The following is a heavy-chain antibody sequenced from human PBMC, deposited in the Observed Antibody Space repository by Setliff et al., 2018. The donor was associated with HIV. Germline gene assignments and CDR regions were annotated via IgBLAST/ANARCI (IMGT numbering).Heavy chain of an antibody. CDR3: AKDYYDFVWGGSLAY. D-gene: IGHD3-16*01. J-gene: IGHJ4*02. CDR1: GGTFSSYA. CDR2: MNPKSGNT. V-gene: IGHV1-8*02. Sequence: GASVKVSCKASGGTFSSYAINWVRQAPGQGLEWMGWMNPKSGNTGYAQRFQGRVTMTRDTSGSTAYMELSSLRSEDTAVYYCAKDYYDFVWGGSLAYWGQGTLVTVSS.